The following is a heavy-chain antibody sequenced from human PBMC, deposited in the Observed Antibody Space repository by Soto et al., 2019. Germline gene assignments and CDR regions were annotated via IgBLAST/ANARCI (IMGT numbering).Heavy chain of an antibody. V-gene: IGHV4-39*01. J-gene: IGHJ5*02. CDR1: GVSISCSSYY. Sequence: PSETLSLTCSVPGVSISCSSYYWGWIRQPPGKGLEWIGSIYYSGQTYYNPSLKSRVTISVDRSKNQFSLNLTSVTATDTAFYYCARHGSSWGQGTLVTVSS. CDR2: IYYSGQT. CDR3: ARHGSS.